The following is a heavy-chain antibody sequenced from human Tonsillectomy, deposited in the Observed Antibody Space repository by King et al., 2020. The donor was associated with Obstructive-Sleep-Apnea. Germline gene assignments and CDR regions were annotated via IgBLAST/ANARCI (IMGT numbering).Heavy chain of an antibody. CDR2: ISGSGGST. Sequence: EVQLVESGGGLVQPGGSLRLSCAASGFTFSSYAMSWVRQAPGKGLEWVSTISGSGGSTYYADSVRGRFTNSRDNSENTLYLQMNSLRAEDTAVYYCAKTQRSYYDTSGYWRDAFDIWGQGTMVTVSS. V-gene: IGHV3-23*04. D-gene: IGHD3-22*01. CDR3: AKTQRSYYDTSGYWRDAFDI. J-gene: IGHJ3*02. CDR1: GFTFSSYA.